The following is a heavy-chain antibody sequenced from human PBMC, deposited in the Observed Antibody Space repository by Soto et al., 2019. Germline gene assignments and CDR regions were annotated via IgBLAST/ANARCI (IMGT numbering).Heavy chain of an antibody. CDR1: GGSISSGGYY. Sequence: QVQLQESGPGLVKPSPTRSLTCTVSGGSISSGGYYWRWIRQHTRKGMEWSGYIYYSVSTNYNPSPKSRVTISVRTSKIQYSLKLRSVTAADTAVDYCARDIKSLNGVSAFDIWGQGTMVTVSS. V-gene: IGHV4-31*03. D-gene: IGHD2-8*01. CDR2: IYYSVST. J-gene: IGHJ3*02. CDR3: ARDIKSLNGVSAFDI.